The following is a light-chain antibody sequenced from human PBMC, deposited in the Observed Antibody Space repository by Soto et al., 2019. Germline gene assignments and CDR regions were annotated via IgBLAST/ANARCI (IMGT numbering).Light chain of an antibody. V-gene: IGKV1-5*03. CDR1: QSISTW. CDR3: QHYNSYSPT. J-gene: IGKJ1*01. CDR2: KAS. Sequence: IQMNHYQSTLSAYKRDRVTMPCRASQSISTWLAWYQQEPGKAPKLLIHKASSLQSGVPSRFSGSGSGTDFTLTISSLHPDDFATYYCQHYNSYSPTFGHGGKADI.